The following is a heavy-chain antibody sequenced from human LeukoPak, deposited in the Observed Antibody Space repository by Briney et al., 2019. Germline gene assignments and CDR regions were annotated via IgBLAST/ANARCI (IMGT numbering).Heavy chain of an antibody. V-gene: IGHV4-59*12. CDR2: IYYSGST. CDR3: ARDNLFYGDYEGYFQH. Sequence: PSETLSLTCTVSGGSISSYYWSWIRQPPGKGLEWIGSIYYSGSTNYNPSLKSRVTISVDTSKNQFSLKLSSVTAADTAVYYCARDNLFYGDYEGYFQHWGQGTLVTVSS. CDR1: GGSISSYY. D-gene: IGHD4-17*01. J-gene: IGHJ1*01.